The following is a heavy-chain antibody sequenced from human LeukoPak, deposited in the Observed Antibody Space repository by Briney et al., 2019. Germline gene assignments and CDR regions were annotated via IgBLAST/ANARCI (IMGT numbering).Heavy chain of an antibody. CDR2: IYTSGST. J-gene: IGHJ5*02. V-gene: IGHV4-4*07. CDR3: ARDRIVVVPAAYNWFDP. D-gene: IGHD2-2*01. CDR1: GGSIRSYY. Sequence: PSETLSLTCTVSGGSIRSYYWSWIRQPAGKGLEWIGRIYTSGSTNYNPSLKSRVTMSVDTSKNQFSLKLSSVTAADTAVYYCARDRIVVVPAAYNWFDPWGQGTLVKVSS.